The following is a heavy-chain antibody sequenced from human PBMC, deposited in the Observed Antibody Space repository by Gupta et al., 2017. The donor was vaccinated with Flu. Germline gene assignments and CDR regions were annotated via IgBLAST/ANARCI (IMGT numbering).Heavy chain of an antibody. CDR3: ARSLTTSKDDYTWGSYLGF. Sequence: WAGIRQAPGKGLEWIGSLYNIGTTYSKPSLRSRVTLSVDTSKNQFSLTLHSVTAADTAVYYCARSLTTSKDDYTWGSYLGFWGQGTLVTVSS. V-gene: IGHV4-39*01. J-gene: IGHJ4*02. D-gene: IGHD3-16*01. CDR2: LYNIGTT.